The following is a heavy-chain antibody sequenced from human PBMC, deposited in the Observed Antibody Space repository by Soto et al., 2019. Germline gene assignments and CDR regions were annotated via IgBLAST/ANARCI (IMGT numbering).Heavy chain of an antibody. CDR1: GYTFTSYY. CDR3: ARNILTGYHYYYGMDV. CDR2: INPSGGST. V-gene: IGHV1-46*01. Sequence: GASVKVSCKASGYTFTSYYMHWVRQAPGQGLEWMGIINPSGGSTSYAQKFQGRVTMTRDTSTSTVYMELSSLRSEDTAVYYCARNILTGYHYYYGMDVWGQGTTVTVSS. D-gene: IGHD3-9*01. J-gene: IGHJ6*02.